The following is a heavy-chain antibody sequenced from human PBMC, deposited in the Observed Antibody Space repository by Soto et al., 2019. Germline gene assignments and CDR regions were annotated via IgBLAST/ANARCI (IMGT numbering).Heavy chain of an antibody. Sequence: GEALKISCRDFGDSFNTDWIGWLRQMPGKGLDGMGIIHPDDSDTRYSPFFQGQVIFSVDKSISTAYLQWRSLKASDTAMYYCARQHRDYYHDAFDIWGQGTMVTVSS. V-gene: IGHV5-51*01. D-gene: IGHD3-22*01. CDR1: GDSFNTDW. CDR2: IHPDDSDT. J-gene: IGHJ3*02. CDR3: ARQHRDYYHDAFDI.